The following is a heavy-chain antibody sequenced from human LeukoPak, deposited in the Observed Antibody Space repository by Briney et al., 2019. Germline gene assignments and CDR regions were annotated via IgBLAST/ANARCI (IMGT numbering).Heavy chain of an antibody. CDR2: ISSSGSTI. CDR1: GFTFSSYE. CDR3: ARDNSGVTIFGVVILLLTGYFDY. V-gene: IGHV3-48*03. J-gene: IGHJ4*02. D-gene: IGHD3-3*01. Sequence: PGGSLRLSCAASGFTFSSYEMNWVRQAPGKGLEWVSYISSSGSTIYYADSVKGRFTISRDNAKNSLYLQMNSLRAEDTAVYYCARDNSGVTIFGVVILLLTGYFDYWGQGTLVTVSS.